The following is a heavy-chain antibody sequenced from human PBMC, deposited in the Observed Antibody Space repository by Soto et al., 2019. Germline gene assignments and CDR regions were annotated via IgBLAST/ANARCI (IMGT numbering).Heavy chain of an antibody. CDR1: GFTFGEYP. CDR2: IRSTGYGATT. Sequence: EVQLVESGGGLVKRGRSLRLSCTTTGFTFGEYPMSWFRQAPGKGLEWVGFIRSTGYGATTEYAASVKGRFTISRDDSKSIVYLQMNSLKTEDTAIYYCTRHPKDYDFYVRDHYWGQGTLVTVSS. V-gene: IGHV3-49*05. CDR3: TRHPKDYDFYVRDHY. D-gene: IGHD3-3*01. J-gene: IGHJ4*02.